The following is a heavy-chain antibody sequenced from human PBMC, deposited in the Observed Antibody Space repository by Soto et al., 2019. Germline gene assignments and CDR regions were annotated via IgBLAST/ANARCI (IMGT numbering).Heavy chain of an antibody. V-gene: IGHV1-69*06. CDR3: ASASEYYYDRSGYRDAFDI. CDR2: IIPIFGTA. Sequence: SVKVSCKASGGTFSSYAISWVRQAPGQGLEWMGGIIPIFGTANYAQKFQGRVTITADKSTSTAYMELSSLRSEDTAVYSCASASEYYYDRSGYRDAFDIWGQGTMVTVSS. D-gene: IGHD3-22*01. J-gene: IGHJ3*02. CDR1: GGTFSSYA.